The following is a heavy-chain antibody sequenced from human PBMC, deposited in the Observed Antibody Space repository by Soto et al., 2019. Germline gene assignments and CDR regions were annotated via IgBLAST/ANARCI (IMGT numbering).Heavy chain of an antibody. CDR3: ARVDLVDALPLT. D-gene: IGHD3-9*01. CDR1: GGSISSGGYY. V-gene: IGHV4-31*03. Sequence: QVQLQESGPGLVKPSQTLSLTCTVSGGSISSGGYYWSWIRPHPGKGMEWIGYIYYSGSTNYKPSLDNRVTNSVGTSTNQGTVKLRSVTAADKAGYYCARVDLVDALPLTWGQGNLVTVSA. CDR2: IYYSGST. J-gene: IGHJ4*02.